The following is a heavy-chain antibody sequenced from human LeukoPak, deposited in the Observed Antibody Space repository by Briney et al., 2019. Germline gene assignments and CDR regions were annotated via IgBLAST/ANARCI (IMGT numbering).Heavy chain of an antibody. CDR3: ANLGHSD. V-gene: IGHV3-7*03. Sequence: GGSLRLSCAASELSFSDFCMHWVRQTPGWGLEWVATIKTDGSDKFHAALVKGRFTISRDNAKNSLYLQMNSLRVEDTAMYYCANLGHSDWGQGTLVTVSS. CDR2: IKTDGSDK. J-gene: IGHJ4*02. CDR1: ELSFSDFC. D-gene: IGHD5-18*01.